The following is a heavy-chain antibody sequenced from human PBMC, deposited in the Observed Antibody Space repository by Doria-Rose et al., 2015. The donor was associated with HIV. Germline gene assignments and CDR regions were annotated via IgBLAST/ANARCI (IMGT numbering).Heavy chain of an antibody. D-gene: IGHD3-22*01. CDR2: IIPSGGTT. V-gene: IGHV1-46*01. CDR3: ARAATYDSRGYYYPSD. J-gene: IGHJ4*02. CDR1: GYTFTSYY. Sequence: VQLVESGAEVKKPGASVKVSCKASGYTFTSYYIHWVRQAPGQGLEWVGLIIPSGGTTSYAQKFQGRVTMTSDTSTSTVYMELSSLRSEVTAMYYCARAATYDSRGYYYPSDWGQGTLVTVSS.